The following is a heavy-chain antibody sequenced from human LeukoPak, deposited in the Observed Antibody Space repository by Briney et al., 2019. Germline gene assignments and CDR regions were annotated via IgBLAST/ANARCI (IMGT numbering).Heavy chain of an antibody. CDR3: ARDLVTVTKGCDI. D-gene: IGHD4-17*01. V-gene: IGHV4-59*11. Sequence: SSETLSLTCAASDDSFSSHYWTWIRQPPGKGPEWIGHISYIGSTNYNPSLKRRVTISIDTSRNQYSLCLSSVTAADTAVYYCARDLVTVTKGCDIGGQGTRVSVSS. CDR2: ISYIGST. CDR1: DDSFSSHY. J-gene: IGHJ3*02.